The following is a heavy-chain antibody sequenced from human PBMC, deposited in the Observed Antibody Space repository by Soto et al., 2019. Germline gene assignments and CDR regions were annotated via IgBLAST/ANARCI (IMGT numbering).Heavy chain of an antibody. V-gene: IGHV3-48*04. Sequence: GGSLRLSCAASGFTFSSYAMSWVRQAPGKGLEWVSYISFSDNSIYYAESVKGRFTISRDNAKNSLYLQMDSLRAEDTAVYYCARDIEPPGLFFDYWGQGTLVTVSS. D-gene: IGHD6-13*01. CDR2: ISFSDNSI. CDR3: ARDIEPPGLFFDY. CDR1: GFTFSSYA. J-gene: IGHJ4*02.